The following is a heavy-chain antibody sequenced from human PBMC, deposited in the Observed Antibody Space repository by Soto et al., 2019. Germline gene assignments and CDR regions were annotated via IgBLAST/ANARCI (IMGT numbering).Heavy chain of an antibody. V-gene: IGHV1-8*01. CDR3: EVTTGF. CDR2: VSPENRNA. D-gene: IGHD1-1*01. J-gene: IGHJ4*02. CDR1: GYTFTEYD. Sequence: ASVKVSCKTSGYTFTEYDLNWVRQAPGQGLEYMGWVSPENRNAGYAPQFRGRVSMTTDTSISTAYPELTNLTYEDTAVYYCEVTTGFWGQGTMVTVSS.